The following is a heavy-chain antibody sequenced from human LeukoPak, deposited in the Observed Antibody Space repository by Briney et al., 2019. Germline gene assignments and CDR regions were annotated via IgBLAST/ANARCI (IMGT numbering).Heavy chain of an antibody. CDR1: GFTFSMYT. Sequence: GGSLRLSCAASGFTFSMYTMNWVRQAPGKGLEWVSAISGSGGSTYYADSVKGRFTISRDNSKNTLYLQMNSLRAEDTAVYYCARQSSYYDSSGRIPYAFDIWGQGTMVTVSS. CDR3: ARQSSYYDSSGRIPYAFDI. CDR2: ISGSGGST. V-gene: IGHV3-23*01. D-gene: IGHD3-22*01. J-gene: IGHJ3*02.